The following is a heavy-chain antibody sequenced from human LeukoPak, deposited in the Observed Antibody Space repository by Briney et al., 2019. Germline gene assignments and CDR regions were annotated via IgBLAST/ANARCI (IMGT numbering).Heavy chain of an antibody. D-gene: IGHD3-9*01. V-gene: IGHV3-48*04. Sequence: GGSLRLSCAASGFTFSSYSMNWVRQAPGKGLEWVSYISSSSSTIYYADSVKGRFTISRDNAKNSLYLQMNSLRAEDTAVYYCASDPPVYDILTGYRYYGMDVWGQGTTVTVSS. CDR3: ASDPPVYDILTGYRYYGMDV. J-gene: IGHJ6*02. CDR1: GFTFSSYS. CDR2: ISSSSSTI.